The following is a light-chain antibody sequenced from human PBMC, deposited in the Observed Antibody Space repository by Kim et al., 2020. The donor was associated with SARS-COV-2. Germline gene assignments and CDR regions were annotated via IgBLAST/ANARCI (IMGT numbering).Light chain of an antibody. V-gene: IGKV3-20*01. CDR2: GAS. Sequence: EKVLTQSPGTLSLSPGERAILSCRASQSVSRTSLAWYQHKPGQAPRLLIYGASTRATGIPDRFSGSGSGTDFTLTISRLEPEDFAVYYCQQYATSPPYTFGQGTKLEIK. J-gene: IGKJ2*01. CDR1: QSVSRTS. CDR3: QQYATSPPYT.